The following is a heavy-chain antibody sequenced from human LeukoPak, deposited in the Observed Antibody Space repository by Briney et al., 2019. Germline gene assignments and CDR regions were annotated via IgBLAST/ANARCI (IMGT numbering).Heavy chain of an antibody. Sequence: GGSLRLSCAASGSTFSTYWMSWVRQAPGKGLEWVANIQQGGSEKYYVDSVKGRFTISRDNAKNSLYLQMNSLRAEDTAVYYCARDKIVGATHFDFWGQGTLVIVSS. CDR2: IQQGGSEK. CDR1: GSTFSTYW. D-gene: IGHD1-26*01. CDR3: ARDKIVGATHFDF. J-gene: IGHJ4*02. V-gene: IGHV3-7*04.